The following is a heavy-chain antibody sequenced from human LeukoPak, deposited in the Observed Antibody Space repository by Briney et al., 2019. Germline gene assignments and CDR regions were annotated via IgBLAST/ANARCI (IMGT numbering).Heavy chain of an antibody. CDR2: IYTSGST. V-gene: IGHV4-61*02. D-gene: IGHD3-3*01. CDR1: GGSISSGSYY. CDR3: ARAYYDFWSGYLDP. J-gene: IGHJ5*02. Sequence: SETLSLTCTVSGGSISSGSYYWSWIRQPAGKGLEWIGRIYTSGSTNYNPSLKSRVTISVDTSKNQYSLKLSSVTAADTAVYYCARAYYDFWSGYLDPWGQGTLVTVSS.